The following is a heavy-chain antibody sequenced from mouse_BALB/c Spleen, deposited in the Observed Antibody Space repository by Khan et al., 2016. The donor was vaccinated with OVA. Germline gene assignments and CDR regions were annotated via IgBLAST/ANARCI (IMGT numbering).Heavy chain of an antibody. J-gene: IGHJ3*01. CDR3: ARGGDSDEAWFAY. Sequence: QVQLQQSGAELVRPGASVKLSCKTSGYIFTSYWIHWVKQRSGQGLEWIARIYPGTGSVYYNEKFKGKATLTADKSSSTSLMQLSRQKSEDSAGYFRARGGDSDEAWFAYWGQGTLVTVSA. CDR1: GYIFTSYW. V-gene: IGHV1S132*01. CDR2: IYPGTGSV.